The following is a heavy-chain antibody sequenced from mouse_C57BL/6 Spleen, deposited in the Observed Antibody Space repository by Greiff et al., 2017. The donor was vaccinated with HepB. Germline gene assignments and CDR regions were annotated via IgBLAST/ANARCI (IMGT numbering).Heavy chain of an antibody. CDR1: GFTFSDYG. Sequence: EVQVVESGGGLVKPGGSLKLSCAASGFTFSDYGMHWVRQAPEKGLEWVAYISSGSSTIYYADTVKGRFTISRDNAKNTLFLQLTSLRSEDTAMYYCARRALWDFDYWGQGTTLTVSS. CDR3: ARRALWDFDY. V-gene: IGHV5-17*01. J-gene: IGHJ2*01. CDR2: ISSGSSTI. D-gene: IGHD1-1*02.